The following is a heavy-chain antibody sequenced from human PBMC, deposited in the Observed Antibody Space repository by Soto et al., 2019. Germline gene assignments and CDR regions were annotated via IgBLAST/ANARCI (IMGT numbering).Heavy chain of an antibody. CDR2: IYPSGGST. J-gene: IGHJ4*02. V-gene: IGHV1-46*01. Sequence: ASVKVSFKASGYTFTNYYMHWVRQAPGQGLEWMGIIYPSGGSTRNAQKFQGRVTMTRDTSTSTVYMEPSSLRSEDTAVYYCARDFSGPMDYWGRGTLVTVSS. CDR3: ARDFSGPMDY. CDR1: GYTFTNYY. D-gene: IGHD3-10*01.